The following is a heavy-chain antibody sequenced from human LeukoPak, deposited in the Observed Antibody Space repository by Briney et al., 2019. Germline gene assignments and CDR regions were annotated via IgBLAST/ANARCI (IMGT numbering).Heavy chain of an antibody. D-gene: IGHD5-24*01. CDR2: IIPILGIA. Sequence: SVKVSCKASGGTFSSYAISWVRQAPGQGLEWMGRIIPILGIANYAQKFQGRVTITADKSTSTAYMELSSLRSEDTAVYYCARGGGYSTNFDYWGQGTLVTVSS. CDR3: ARGGGYSTNFDY. V-gene: IGHV1-69*04. CDR1: GGTFSSYA. J-gene: IGHJ4*02.